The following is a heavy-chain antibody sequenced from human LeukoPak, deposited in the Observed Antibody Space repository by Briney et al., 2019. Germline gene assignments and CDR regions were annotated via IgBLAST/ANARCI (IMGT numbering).Heavy chain of an antibody. D-gene: IGHD2-21*02. V-gene: IGHV3-30*04. J-gene: IGHJ5*02. Sequence: PGGSLRLSCAAYGFTFSNHHMHWVRQAPGKGLEWVADISTDARHKYYADSVKGRFTISRDNSQNTLYLQMDSLRTEDMAVYYCAKEGGGDCYYCSWGQGTLVTVSS. CDR1: GFTFSNHH. CDR3: AKEGGGDCYYCS. CDR2: ISTDARHK.